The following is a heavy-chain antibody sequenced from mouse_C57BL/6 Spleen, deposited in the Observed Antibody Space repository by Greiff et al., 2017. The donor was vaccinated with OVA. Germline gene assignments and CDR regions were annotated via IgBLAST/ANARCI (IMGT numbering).Heavy chain of an antibody. V-gene: IGHV1-62-2*01. D-gene: IGHD1-1*01. J-gene: IGHJ2*01. CDR1: GYTFTEYT. Sequence: LVESGAELVKPGASVKLSCKASGYTFTEYTIHWVKQRSGQGLEWIGWFYPGSGSIKYNENFKDKATLTADKSSSTVYMELSRLTSEDSAVYFCARHEQDYYGSSPYFDYWGQGTTLTVSS. CDR3: ARHEQDYYGSSPYFDY. CDR2: FYPGSGSI.